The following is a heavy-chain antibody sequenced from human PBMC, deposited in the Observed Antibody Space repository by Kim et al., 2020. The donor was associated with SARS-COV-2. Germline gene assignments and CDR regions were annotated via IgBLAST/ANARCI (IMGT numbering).Heavy chain of an antibody. CDR1: GFTVSNAW. CDR3: LGKGG. CDR2: IKSKTDGGTT. Sequence: GGSLRLSCAVSGFTVSNAWMNWVRQAPGKGLEWVGRIKSKTDGGTTDYAAPVKGRFTVSRDDSKNMLYLLMNSLKIEDTAVYYCLGKGGWGQGTLVIVSS. V-gene: IGHV3-15*01. D-gene: IGHD1-26*01. J-gene: IGHJ4*02.